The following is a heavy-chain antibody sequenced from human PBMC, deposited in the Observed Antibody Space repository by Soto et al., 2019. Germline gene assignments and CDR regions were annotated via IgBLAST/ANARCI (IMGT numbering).Heavy chain of an antibody. CDR3: ASAPDIVVNYYGMDV. CDR1: GYSFTSYW. CDR2: IDPSDSYT. Sequence: GESLKISCQGSGYSFTSYWISWVRQMPGKVLEWMGRIDPSDSYTNYSPSFQGHVTISADKSISTAYLQWSSLKASDTAMYYCASAPDIVVNYYGMDVWGQGTTVNVSS. D-gene: IGHD2-2*01. J-gene: IGHJ6*02. V-gene: IGHV5-10-1*01.